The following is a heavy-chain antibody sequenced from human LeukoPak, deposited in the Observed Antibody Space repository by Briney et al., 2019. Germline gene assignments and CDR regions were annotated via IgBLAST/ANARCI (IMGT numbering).Heavy chain of an antibody. CDR3: ARGFQTLAYCGGDCYSDYYYGMDV. J-gene: IGHJ6*02. Sequence: GASVKVSCKASGYTFTSYGISWVRQAPGQGLEWMGWISAYNGNTNYAQKLQGRVTMTTDTSTSTAYMELRSLRSDDTAVYYCARGFQTLAYCGGDCYSDYYYGMDVWGQGTTVTVSS. CDR2: ISAYNGNT. V-gene: IGHV1-18*01. CDR1: GYTFTSYG. D-gene: IGHD2-21*02.